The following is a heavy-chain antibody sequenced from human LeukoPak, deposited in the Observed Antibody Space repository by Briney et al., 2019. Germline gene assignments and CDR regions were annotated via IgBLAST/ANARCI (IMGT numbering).Heavy chain of an antibody. CDR3: ARDGARTRTAPHFDY. CDR1: GYTFTSYY. J-gene: IGHJ4*02. CDR2: INPSGGST. Sequence: GASVKVSCKASGYTFTSYYMHWVRQAPGQGLEWMGVINPSGGSTSYAQKFQGRVTMNRDTSTSTVYMELSSLRSEDTAVYYCARDGARTRTAPHFDYWGQGTLVTVSS. D-gene: IGHD1-14*01. V-gene: IGHV1-46*01.